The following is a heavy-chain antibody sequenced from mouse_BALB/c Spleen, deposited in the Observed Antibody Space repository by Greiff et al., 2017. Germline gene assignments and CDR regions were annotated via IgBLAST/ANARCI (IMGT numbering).Heavy chain of an antibody. J-gene: IGHJ2*01. D-gene: IGHD1-1*01. V-gene: IGHV1-5*01. CDR2: IYPGNSDT. CDR3: TRSLRQTGDYFDY. Sequence: EVQLQQSGTVLARPGASVKMSCKASGYSFTSYWMHWVKQRPGQGLEWIGAIYPGNSDTSYNQKFKGKAKLTAVTSASTVYMELSSLTNEDSAVYYCTRSLRQTGDYFDYWGQGTTLTVSS. CDR1: GYSFTSYW.